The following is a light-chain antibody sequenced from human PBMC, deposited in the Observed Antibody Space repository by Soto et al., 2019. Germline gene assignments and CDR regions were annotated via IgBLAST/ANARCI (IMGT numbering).Light chain of an antibody. J-gene: IGKJ1*01. CDR1: QSVSSN. CDR2: GAS. CDR3: QQYNNWPPWT. V-gene: IGKV3D-15*01. Sequence: ETVLTQSPGTLSLSPGERATLSCRASQSVSSNSLAWFQQKSGQAPRLLIYGASSRATGIPARFSGSGSGTDFTLTISSLQSEDFAVYYCQQYNNWPPWTFGQGTKVDIK.